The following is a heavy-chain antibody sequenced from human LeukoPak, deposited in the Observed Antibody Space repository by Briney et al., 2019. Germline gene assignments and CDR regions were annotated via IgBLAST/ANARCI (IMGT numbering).Heavy chain of an antibody. V-gene: IGHV3-30*02. Sequence: GGSLRLSCAASGFTFSSYAMSWVRQAPGKGLEWVAFIRYDGSNKYYADSVKGRFTISRDNSKNTLYLQMNSLRAEDTAVYYCAKVKNDFWSGYYSDYWGQGTLVTVSS. CDR3: AKVKNDFWSGYYSDY. CDR1: GFTFSSYA. J-gene: IGHJ4*02. CDR2: IRYDGSNK. D-gene: IGHD3-3*01.